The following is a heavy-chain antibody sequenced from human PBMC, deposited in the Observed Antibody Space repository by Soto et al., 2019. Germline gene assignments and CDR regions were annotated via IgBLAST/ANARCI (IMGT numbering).Heavy chain of an antibody. CDR1: GGSISSYY. J-gene: IGHJ6*02. CDR2: IYYSGST. Sequence: SETLSLTCTVSGGSISSYYWSWIRQPPGKGLEWIGYIYYSGSTNYNPSLKSRVTISVDTSKNQFSLKLSSVTAADTAVYHCARDKQWQHSYGMDVWGQGTTVTVSS. V-gene: IGHV4-59*01. D-gene: IGHD6-19*01. CDR3: ARDKQWQHSYGMDV.